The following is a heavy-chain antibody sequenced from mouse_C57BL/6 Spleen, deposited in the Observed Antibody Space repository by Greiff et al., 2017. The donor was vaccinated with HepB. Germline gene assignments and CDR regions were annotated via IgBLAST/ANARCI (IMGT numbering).Heavy chain of an antibody. CDR1: GYAFTNYL. Sequence: VQVVESGAELVRPGTSVKVSCKASGYAFTNYLIEWVKQRPGQGLEWIGVINPGSGGTNYNEKFKGKATLTADKSSSTAYMQLSSLTSEDSAVYFCARGDYYYYGSSYDWYFDVWGTGTTVTVSS. J-gene: IGHJ1*03. V-gene: IGHV1-54*01. CDR3: ARGDYYYYGSSYDWYFDV. CDR2: INPGSGGT. D-gene: IGHD1-1*01.